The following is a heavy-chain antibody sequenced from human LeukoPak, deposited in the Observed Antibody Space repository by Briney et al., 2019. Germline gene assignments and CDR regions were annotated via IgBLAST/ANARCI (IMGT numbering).Heavy chain of an antibody. Sequence: SETLSLTCTVSGGSISSYYWSWIRQPPGKGLEWIGYIYYSGSTRFNPSLKSRVTISVDTSKNQFSLKLSSVTAADTAVYYCARHVFAARDAFDIWGQGTMVTVSS. CDR2: IYYSGST. CDR3: ARHVFAARDAFDI. D-gene: IGHD6-6*01. CDR1: GGSISSYY. J-gene: IGHJ3*02. V-gene: IGHV4-59*08.